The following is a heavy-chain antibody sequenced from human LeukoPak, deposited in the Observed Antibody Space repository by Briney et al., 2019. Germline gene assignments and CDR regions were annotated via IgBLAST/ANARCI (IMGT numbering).Heavy chain of an antibody. CDR3: SRRYCSSTNCYAFDD. CDR2: ISSSSSYI. D-gene: IGHD2-2*01. J-gene: IGHJ4*02. Sequence: GGSLRLSCAASGFTFSSYSMNWVRQAPGKGLEWVSSISSSSSYIYYADSVKGRFTISRDNSKNTLYLQMNSLRAEDTAVYYCSRRYCSSTNCYAFDDWGQGTLVTVSS. CDR1: GFTFSSYS. V-gene: IGHV3-21*01.